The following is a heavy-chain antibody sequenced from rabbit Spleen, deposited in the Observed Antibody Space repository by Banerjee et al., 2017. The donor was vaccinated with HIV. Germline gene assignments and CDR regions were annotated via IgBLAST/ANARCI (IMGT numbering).Heavy chain of an antibody. CDR2: INTSSGTT. CDR1: GFTISNNYV. V-gene: IGHV1S40*01. CDR3: ARGSPTWLDI. Sequence: QSLEESGGDLVKPGASLTLTCTASGFTISNNYVMCWVRQAPGKGLEWIGCINTSSGTTYYPSWAKGRFTISKTSSTTVTLQMTSLTAADTATYFCARGSPTWLDIWGQGTLVTVS. J-gene: IGHJ3*01.